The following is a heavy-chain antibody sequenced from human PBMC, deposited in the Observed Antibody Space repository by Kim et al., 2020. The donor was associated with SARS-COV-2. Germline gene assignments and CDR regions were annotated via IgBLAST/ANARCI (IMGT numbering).Heavy chain of an antibody. CDR1: GFTFSSYD. Sequence: GGSLRLSCAASGFTFSSYDMHWVRQATGKGLEWVSAIGTAGDTYYPGSVKGRFTISRENAKNSLYLQMNSLRAGDTAVYYCARVTHTMVRGERVFYYYYMAVWGKGTPVTVSS. D-gene: IGHD3-10*01. J-gene: IGHJ6*03. CDR3: ARVTHTMVRGERVFYYYYMAV. CDR2: IGTAGDT. V-gene: IGHV3-13*01.